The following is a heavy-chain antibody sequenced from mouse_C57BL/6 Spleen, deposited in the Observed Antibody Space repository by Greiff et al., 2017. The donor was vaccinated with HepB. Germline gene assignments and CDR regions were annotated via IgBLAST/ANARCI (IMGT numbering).Heavy chain of an antibody. D-gene: IGHD2-4*01. CDR3: ARPYDYEGDYYAMDY. CDR1: GYTFTDYY. CDR2: INPNNGGT. V-gene: IGHV1-26*01. Sequence: EVQLQQSGPELVKPGASVKISCKASGYTFTDYYMNWVKQSNGKSLEWIGDINPNNGGTSYNQKFKGKATLTVDKSSSTAYMELRSLTSEDSAVYYCARPYDYEGDYYAMDYWGQGTSVTVSS. J-gene: IGHJ4*01.